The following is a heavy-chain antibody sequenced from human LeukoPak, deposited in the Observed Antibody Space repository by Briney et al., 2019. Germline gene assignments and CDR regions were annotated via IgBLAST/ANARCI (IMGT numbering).Heavy chain of an antibody. D-gene: IGHD3-16*01. CDR3: AREPKSLGDLFFIDY. J-gene: IGHJ4*02. CDR2: ISAYNGNT. CDR1: GFDFTSYG. Sequence: ASVKVSCKASGFDFTSYGISWVRQAPGQGLEWMGWISAYNGNTHYAQKLQGRVTMTTDTSASTAYTELRSLTSDDTAVYYCAREPKSLGDLFFIDYWGQGTLVTVPS. V-gene: IGHV1-18*01.